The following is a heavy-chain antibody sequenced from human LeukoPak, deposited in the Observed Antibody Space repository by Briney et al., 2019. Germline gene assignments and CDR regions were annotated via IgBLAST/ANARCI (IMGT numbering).Heavy chain of an antibody. D-gene: IGHD1-1*01. Sequence: SETLSLTCTVSGGSISSYYWSWIRQPPGKGLEWIGYISYSGSTNYNPSLKSRVTIPVDTSKNQFSLNLSSVTAADTAVYYCASSTTGTRFVDYWGQGTLVTVSS. V-gene: IGHV4-59*01. CDR1: GGSISSYY. J-gene: IGHJ4*02. CDR3: ASSTTGTRFVDY. CDR2: ISYSGST.